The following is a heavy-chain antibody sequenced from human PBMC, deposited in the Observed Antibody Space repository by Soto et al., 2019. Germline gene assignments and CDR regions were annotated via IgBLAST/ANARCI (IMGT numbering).Heavy chain of an antibody. CDR2: ISNSGNT. J-gene: IGHJ4*02. V-gene: IGHV4-4*02. Sequence: QVQLQESGPGLLEPSGTLSLTCAVSGGSFSSSHWWTWVRQPPGKGLEWIGEISNSGNTNYSPSLKGRITVSLDKSQNQFSLTLTSVTAADTAFYYCAGLRVSGSTIYWGGGTLVTVST. CDR1: GGSFSSSHW. CDR3: AGLRVSGSTIY. D-gene: IGHD3-10*01.